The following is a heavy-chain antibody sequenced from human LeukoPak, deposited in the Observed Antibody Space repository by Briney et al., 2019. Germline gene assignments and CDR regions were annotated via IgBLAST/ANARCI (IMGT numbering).Heavy chain of an antibody. V-gene: IGHV4-34*01. Sequence: KPSETLSLTCAVYGGSFSGYYRSWIRQPPGKGLEWIGEINHSGSTNYNPSLKSRVTISVDTSKNQFSLKLSSVTAADTAVYYCASPRYCSSTSCYAFDYWGQGTLVTVSS. D-gene: IGHD2-2*01. CDR1: GGSFSGYY. CDR3: ASPRYCSSTSCYAFDY. J-gene: IGHJ4*02. CDR2: INHSGST.